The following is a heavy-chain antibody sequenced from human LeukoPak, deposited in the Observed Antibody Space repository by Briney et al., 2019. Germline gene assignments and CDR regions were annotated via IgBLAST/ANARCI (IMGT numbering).Heavy chain of an antibody. CDR2: VYYSGST. D-gene: IGHD6-13*01. CDR3: ARDSSSWAIDY. Sequence: SETLSLTCTVSGGSISSYYWSWIRQPPGKGLEYIGYVYYSGSTDYNPSLKSRVTISVDTSKNQFSLKLSSVTAADTAVYYCARDSSSWAIDYWGQGTLVTVSS. V-gene: IGHV4-59*12. CDR1: GGSISSYY. J-gene: IGHJ4*02.